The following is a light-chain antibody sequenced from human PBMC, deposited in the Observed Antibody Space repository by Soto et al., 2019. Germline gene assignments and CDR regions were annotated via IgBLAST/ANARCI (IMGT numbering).Light chain of an antibody. J-gene: IGKJ4*01. CDR2: GAH. V-gene: IGKV1-9*01. Sequence: DIQLTQSPSLLSASVGYRVTITCRSSQDISSYLAWYQQKPGRAPELLIHGAHSLHSGVPSRFSGSGFGTEFSLTISSPQHEDFATYYCQQLNSYPLSFGGGTKADIK. CDR1: QDISSY. CDR3: QQLNSYPLS.